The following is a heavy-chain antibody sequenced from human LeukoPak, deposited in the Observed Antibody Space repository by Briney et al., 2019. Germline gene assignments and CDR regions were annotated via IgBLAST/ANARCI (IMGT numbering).Heavy chain of an antibody. D-gene: IGHD6-19*01. CDR3: ASEYSSGWSSMGDYYMDV. Sequence: SVKVSCKASGGTFSSYAISWVRQAPGQGLEWMGRIIPILGIANYAQKFQGRVTITADKSTSTAYMELSSLRSEDTAVYYCASEYSSGWSSMGDYYMDVWGKGTTVTVSS. J-gene: IGHJ6*03. CDR2: IIPILGIA. CDR1: GGTFSSYA. V-gene: IGHV1-69*04.